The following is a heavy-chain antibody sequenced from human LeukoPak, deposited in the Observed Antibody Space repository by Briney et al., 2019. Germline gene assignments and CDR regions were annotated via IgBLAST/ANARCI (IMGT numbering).Heavy chain of an antibody. J-gene: IGHJ4*02. Sequence: GGSLRLSCAASGFNFSSYSMNWVRQAPGKGLEWVSSISSSSSYIYYADSVKGRFTISRDNAKSSLFLQMNSLRAEDTAVYYCARDSSPGYYDYVWGTYPRYWGQGTLVTVSS. CDR2: ISSSSSYI. CDR3: ARDSSPGYYDYVWGTYPRY. V-gene: IGHV3-21*04. CDR1: GFNFSSYS. D-gene: IGHD3-16*02.